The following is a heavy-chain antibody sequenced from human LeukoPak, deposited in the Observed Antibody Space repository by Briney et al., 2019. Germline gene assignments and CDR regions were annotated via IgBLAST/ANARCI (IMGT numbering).Heavy chain of an antibody. V-gene: IGHV4-59*01. J-gene: IGHJ6*03. CDR1: GGSISSYY. CDR3: ARIETERSEGDFQLYYYYYYMDV. Sequence: SETLSLTCTVSGGSISSYYWSWIRQPPGKGLEWIGYISDTGSTNYNPSLKSRVTISVDTSKNQFSLKLSSVTAADTAVYYCARIETERSEGDFQLYYYYYYMDVWGKGTTVTISS. CDR2: ISDTGST. D-gene: IGHD2-21*02.